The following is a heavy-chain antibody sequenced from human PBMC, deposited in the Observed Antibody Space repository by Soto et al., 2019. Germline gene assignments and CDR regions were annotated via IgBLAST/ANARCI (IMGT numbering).Heavy chain of an antibody. V-gene: IGHV3-23*01. CDR3: VKNRGAGSLSNWYFAS. CDR1: GFTFSCCA. D-gene: IGHD1-26*01. J-gene: IGHJ2*01. CDR2: IHGDGDYI. Sequence: EVQLLESGGGLVQPGGSLRLSCAASGFTFSCCAMSWVRQAPGKGLDYVSTIHGDGDYIYYSDSVKGRFTISRDNSRNTLYLQMNSLRADDTAVSDCVKNRGAGSLSNWYFASWGRGSLVTVSS.